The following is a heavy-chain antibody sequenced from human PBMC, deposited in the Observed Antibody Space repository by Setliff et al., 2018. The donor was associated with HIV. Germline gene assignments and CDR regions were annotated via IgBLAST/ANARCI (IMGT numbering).Heavy chain of an antibody. CDR1: GFTFSNYG. CDR3: ARGGFVAEPAANPPDAFDI. J-gene: IGHJ3*02. CDR2: IWFDENNK. D-gene: IGHD2-2*01. V-gene: IGHV3-33*01. Sequence: PGGSLRLSCAASGFTFSNYGFHWVRQAPGKGLEWLADIWFDENNKSYADSVKGRFTISRDNAKNTLYLHMNSLRAEDTAVYFCARGGFVAEPAANPPDAFDIWGQGTKVTVSS.